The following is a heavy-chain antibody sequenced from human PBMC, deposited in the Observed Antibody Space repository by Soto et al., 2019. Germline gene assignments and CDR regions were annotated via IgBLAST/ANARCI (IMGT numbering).Heavy chain of an antibody. CDR2: TNSDGSST. J-gene: IGHJ6*02. CDR3: AKARLWGGDGYNSYYYNAMDV. V-gene: IGHV3-74*01. Sequence: PGGSLRLSCGASGFTFSNHWMHWVRQTPGKGLVWVSRTNSDGSSTSYADSVKGRFTISRDNAKNSLYLQMNSLRPEDTALYYCAKARLWGGDGYNSYYYNAMDVWGQGTTVTVSS. D-gene: IGHD3-16*01. CDR1: GFTFSNHW.